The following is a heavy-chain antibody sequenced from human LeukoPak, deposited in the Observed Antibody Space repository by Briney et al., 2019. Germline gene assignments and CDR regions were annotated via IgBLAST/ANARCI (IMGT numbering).Heavy chain of an antibody. D-gene: IGHD7-27*01. CDR1: GFTFGTYG. V-gene: IGHV3-23*01. CDR3: ARELVSLGTGYFDL. Sequence: GGSLRLSCEASGFTFGTYGMTWVRQAPGKWLEWVSGITGSSTCTYYADSVRGRFTISRDNSKNTLHLQMNNLTADDTAIYYCARELVSLGTGYFDLWGRGTLVTVSS. J-gene: IGHJ2*01. CDR2: ITGSSTCT.